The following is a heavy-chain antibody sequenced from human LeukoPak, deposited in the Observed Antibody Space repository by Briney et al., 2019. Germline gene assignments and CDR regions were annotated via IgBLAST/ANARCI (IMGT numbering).Heavy chain of an antibody. CDR2: INANSGDT. V-gene: IGHV1-2*02. CDR1: GYTFSDYY. CDR3: ARDAISRGIIDY. J-gene: IGHJ4*02. D-gene: IGHD3-10*01. Sequence: ASVKVSCKASGYTFSDYYIHWVRQAPGQGLEWMGWINANSGDTNYAQKFQGRATMTRDSSINTAYMELSRLRSDDTAVYWCARDAISRGIIDYWGQRTLVTVSS.